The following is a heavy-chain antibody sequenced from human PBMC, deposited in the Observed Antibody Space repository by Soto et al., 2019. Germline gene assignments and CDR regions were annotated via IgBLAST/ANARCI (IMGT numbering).Heavy chain of an antibody. Sequence: ASVKVSCKVSGYTLTELSMHWVRQAPGKGLEWMGGFDPEDGETIYAQKFQGRVTMTEDTSTDTAYMELSSLRSEDTAVYYCAIQGPIYYYYGMDVWGQGTTATVSS. CDR2: FDPEDGET. CDR3: AIQGPIYYYYGMDV. V-gene: IGHV1-24*01. J-gene: IGHJ6*02. CDR1: GYTLTELS.